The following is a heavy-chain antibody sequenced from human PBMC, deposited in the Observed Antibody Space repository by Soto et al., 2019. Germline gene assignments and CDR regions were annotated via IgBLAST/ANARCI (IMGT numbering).Heavy chain of an antibody. J-gene: IGHJ6*01. CDR2: ISDYNGNT. CDR1: GYTFTSYG. V-gene: IGHV1-18*01. Sequence: QVQLVQSGAEVKKPGASVKVSCKASGYTFTSYGISWVRQAPVQGLEWMGWISDYNGNTNYAQKHQGRVTMTTDTSTSTAYMAVRSLRSDDTAVYYCARYRGAYGMDVWGQGTTVTVSS. CDR3: ARYRGAYGMDV.